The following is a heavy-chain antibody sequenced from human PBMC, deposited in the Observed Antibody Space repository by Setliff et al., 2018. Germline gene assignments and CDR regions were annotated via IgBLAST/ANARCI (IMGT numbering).Heavy chain of an antibody. CDR1: GASVGSGGYY. Sequence: PSETLSLTCTVSGASVGSGGYYWIWIRQPAGKGLEWIGHISPSGSTNYNPSLKSRVTISLDTPKNQFSLKLSYMTAADTAVYYCARFLDPRDGYQNSPGFDFWGQGALVTVSS. CDR2: ISPSGST. V-gene: IGHV4-61*10. CDR3: ARFLDPRDGYQNSPGFDF. J-gene: IGHJ4*02. D-gene: IGHD2-21*01.